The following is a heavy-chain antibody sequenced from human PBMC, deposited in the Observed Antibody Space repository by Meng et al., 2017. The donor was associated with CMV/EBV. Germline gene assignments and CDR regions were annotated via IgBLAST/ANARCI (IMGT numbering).Heavy chain of an antibody. D-gene: IGHD6-13*01. J-gene: IGHJ4*02. CDR2: ISTSGSTI. V-gene: IGHV3-11*01. CDR3: ASSRFGIAAAGTRN. Sequence: GFTGSDYDMRERRQAAGNGLELISYISTSGSTIYYADSVKGRFTISRDNAKNSLYLQMNSLRAEDTAVYYCASSRFGIAAAGTRNWGQGTLVTVSS. CDR1: GFTGSDYD.